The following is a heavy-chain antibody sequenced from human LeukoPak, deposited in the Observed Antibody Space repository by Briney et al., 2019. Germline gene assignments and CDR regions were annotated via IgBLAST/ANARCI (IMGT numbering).Heavy chain of an antibody. V-gene: IGHV4-39*07. D-gene: IGHD1-26*01. J-gene: IGHJ4*02. CDR1: GGSISTASYY. Sequence: SETLSPTCVVSGGSISTASYYWGWIRQPPGKGLDWIGTISYSGSTHYNPSLKSRVTISVDTSKNQFSLKLSSVTAADTAVYYCARDSGVAATNYWGQGTLVTVSS. CDR3: ARDSGVAATNY. CDR2: ISYSGST.